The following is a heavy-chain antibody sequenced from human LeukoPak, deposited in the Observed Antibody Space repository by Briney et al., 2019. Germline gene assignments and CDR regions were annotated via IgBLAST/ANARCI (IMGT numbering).Heavy chain of an antibody. CDR2: IYYTGGP. CDR1: GGSMSSSY. D-gene: IGHD5-24*01. J-gene: IGHJ3*02. V-gene: IGHV4-59*01. CDR3: ARGHFGMAATKHDAFDI. Sequence: SETLSLTCTVSGGSMSSSYWSWIRQPPGKGLEWLGNIYYTGGPKSNPSLKSRVTISLDTSKNQFSLKLSSVTAADTAVYYCARGHFGMAATKHDAFDIWGQGTMVTVSS.